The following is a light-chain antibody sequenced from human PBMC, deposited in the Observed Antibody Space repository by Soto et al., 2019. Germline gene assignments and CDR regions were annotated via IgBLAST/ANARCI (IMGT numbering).Light chain of an antibody. Sequence: QSVLTQPASVSGSPGQSITISCTGASSDVGGYNYVSWYQQHPGKAPKLMIYDVSDRPSGVSNRFSGSKSGNTASLTISGLQAEDEADYYCSSYTSSSTRVFGTGTEPTVL. CDR2: DVS. CDR3: SSYTSSSTRV. V-gene: IGLV2-14*01. CDR1: SSDVGGYNY. J-gene: IGLJ1*01.